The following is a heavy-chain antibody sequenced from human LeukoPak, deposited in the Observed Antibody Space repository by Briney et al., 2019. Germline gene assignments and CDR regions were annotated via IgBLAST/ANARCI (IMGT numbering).Heavy chain of an antibody. V-gene: IGHV3-48*01. CDR3: AKTGARYSYGWSTYDTFDI. CDR1: GFTCSSYS. CDR2: ISSSSSTI. D-gene: IGHD5-18*01. Sequence: GGSLRLSCAASGFTCSSYSMKWVGQAPGKGLVGGSYISSSSSTIDYADSGKGRFTISRDNAKNSLDLQMNSLRAEDTAVCYCAKTGARYSYGWSTYDTFDIWGQGTMVTASS. J-gene: IGHJ3*02.